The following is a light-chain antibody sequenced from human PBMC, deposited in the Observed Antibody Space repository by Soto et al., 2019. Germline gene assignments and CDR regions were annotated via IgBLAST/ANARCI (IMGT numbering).Light chain of an antibody. CDR3: QHYNDWPPTWT. V-gene: IGKV3-15*01. J-gene: IGKJ1*01. CDR2: GAS. Sequence: EIVMTQSPATLSVSPGERATLSCRASQSVSSKLAWYQQKPGQAPRVLIFGASTRATGIPARFSGSGSGTEFTLPLTSLQSEDFAVYYCQHYNDWPPTWTFGQGTSVEIK. CDR1: QSVSSK.